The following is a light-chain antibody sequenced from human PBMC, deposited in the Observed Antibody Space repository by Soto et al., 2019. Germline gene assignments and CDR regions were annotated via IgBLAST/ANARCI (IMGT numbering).Light chain of an antibody. J-gene: IGKJ4*01. CDR2: AAS. Sequence: DIQLTQSPSFLSASVGDRVTITCRASQGIRSYLAWYQQKPGKAPKLLIYAASTLQSGVPSRFSGSGSGTELPITISTLQPEDFATYYCQQLNSYPLTFGGGIKVEIK. V-gene: IGKV1-9*01. CDR1: QGIRSY. CDR3: QQLNSYPLT.